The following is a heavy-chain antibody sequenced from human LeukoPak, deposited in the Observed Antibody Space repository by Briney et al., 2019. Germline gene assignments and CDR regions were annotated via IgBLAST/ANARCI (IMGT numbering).Heavy chain of an antibody. CDR1: GGSISSSSYY. D-gene: IGHD2-15*01. CDR2: IYYSGST. V-gene: IGHV4-39*01. J-gene: IGHJ5*02. CDR3: ARSYCSGGSCANWFDP. Sequence: SETLSLTCTVSGGSISSSSYYWGWIRQPPGKGLEWIGSIYYSGSTYYNPSLKSRVTISVDTSKNQFSLKLSSVTAADTAVYYCARSYCSGGSCANWFDPWGQGTLVTVSS.